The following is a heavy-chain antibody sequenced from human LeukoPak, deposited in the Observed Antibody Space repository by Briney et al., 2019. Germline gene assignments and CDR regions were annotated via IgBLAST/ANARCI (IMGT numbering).Heavy chain of an antibody. Sequence: RPGGSLRLSCAASGVTLSPYGMHWVRQAPGKGLEWVAVISYGGGTQHYADSVKGRFIISRDNPRNTLYLQMNILRTEDTAVYYCAKEGTPHVSTWYDLWGQGTQVIVPS. CDR2: ISYGGGTQ. V-gene: IGHV3-30*18. J-gene: IGHJ5*02. CDR1: GVTLSPYG. CDR3: AKEGTPHVSTWYDL. D-gene: IGHD3-10*01.